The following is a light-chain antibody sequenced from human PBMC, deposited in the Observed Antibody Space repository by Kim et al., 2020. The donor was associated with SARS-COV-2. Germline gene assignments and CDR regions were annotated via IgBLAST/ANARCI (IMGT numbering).Light chain of an antibody. CDR3: ETWDSNTPV. V-gene: IGLV4-60*03. CDR2: LEGSGSY. CDR1: SGHSSYI. Sequence: QPVLTQSSSASASLGSSVKLTCTLSSGHSSYIIAWHQQQPGKAPRYLMKLEGSGSYNKGSGVPDRFSGSSSGADRYLTISNLQSEDEADYYCETWDSNTPVFGGGTQLTFL. J-gene: IGLJ3*02.